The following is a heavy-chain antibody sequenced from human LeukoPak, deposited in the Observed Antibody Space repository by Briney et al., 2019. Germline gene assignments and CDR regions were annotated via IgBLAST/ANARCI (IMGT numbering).Heavy chain of an antibody. D-gene: IGHD6-13*01. V-gene: IGHV1-18*01. CDR3: AREIAAAGNHAFDI. Sequence: ASVKVSCKASGYTFTSYGISWVRQAPGQGLEWMGWISAYNGNTNYAQKLQGRVTMTTDTSTSTAYMELRSLRSDDTAVYYCAREIAAAGNHAFDIWGQGTMVTVSS. J-gene: IGHJ3*02. CDR1: GYTFTSYG. CDR2: ISAYNGNT.